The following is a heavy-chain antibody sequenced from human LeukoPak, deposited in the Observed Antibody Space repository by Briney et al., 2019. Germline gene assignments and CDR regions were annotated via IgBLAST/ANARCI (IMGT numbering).Heavy chain of an antibody. Sequence: GGSLRLSCAASGFTFDDYGMSWVRQAPGKGLELVSGITWNGGSTGYADSVKGRFTISRDNAKNSLYLQMNSLGAEDTALYYCARGDANWGYYFDYWGQGTLVTVSS. D-gene: IGHD7-27*01. J-gene: IGHJ4*02. CDR2: ITWNGGST. CDR1: GFTFDDYG. V-gene: IGHV3-20*04. CDR3: ARGDANWGYYFDY.